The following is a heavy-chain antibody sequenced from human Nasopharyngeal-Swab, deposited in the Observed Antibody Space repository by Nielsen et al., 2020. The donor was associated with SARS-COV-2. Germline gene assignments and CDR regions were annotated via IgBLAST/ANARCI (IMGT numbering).Heavy chain of an antibody. Sequence: GESLKISCAASGFIFSDYSMDWVRQAPGKGLEWVSYITSSSATKYYADSVKGRFTVSRDNAKNLLYLQMSSMRDEDTAVYYCAREFEVTGATYLDSWGLGTLVTVSS. CDR2: ITSSSATK. CDR1: GFIFSDYS. V-gene: IGHV3-48*02. CDR3: AREFEVTGATYLDS. J-gene: IGHJ4*02. D-gene: IGHD1-26*01.